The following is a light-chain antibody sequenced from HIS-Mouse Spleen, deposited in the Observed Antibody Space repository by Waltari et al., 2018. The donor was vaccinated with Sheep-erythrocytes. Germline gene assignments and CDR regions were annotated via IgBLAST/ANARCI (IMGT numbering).Light chain of an antibody. CDR2: KAA. CDR3: QQYNSYSPRYT. Sequence: DLQMTQSPSTLSASVVDRVPITCRASQSISSWLAWYQQKPGKAPKLLIYKAASLESGVPSMFSGSGSGTEFTLTISSLQPDDFATYYCQQYNSYSPRYTFGQGTKLEIK. J-gene: IGKJ2*01. CDR1: QSISSW. V-gene: IGKV1-5*03.